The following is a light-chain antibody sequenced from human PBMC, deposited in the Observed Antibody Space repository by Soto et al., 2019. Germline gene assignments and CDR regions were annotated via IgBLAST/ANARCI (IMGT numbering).Light chain of an antibody. V-gene: IGKV1-5*01. CDR3: QQYHTYRT. J-gene: IGKJ1*01. Sequence: DIQMTQAPSTLSASIGDRVIITCRASQSISHWLAWYQQKPGKAPKLLISDASILESGVPSRFSGSTSGTEFTLTISSLQPDDFATYYCQQYHTYRTFGQGPKVDIK. CDR2: DAS. CDR1: QSISHW.